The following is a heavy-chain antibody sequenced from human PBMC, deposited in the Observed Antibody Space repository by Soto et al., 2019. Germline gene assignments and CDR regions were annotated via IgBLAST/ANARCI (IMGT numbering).Heavy chain of an antibody. Sequence: PSETLSLTCTVSGGSIISGDHYWSWIRQPPGKGLEWIGYIYYSGSTYHNPSLKSRVSISIDTSKNQFSLTLTSVTAADTAVFYCARVPLSSYYYCCMVVWGQGTTVTVS. CDR2: IYYSGST. V-gene: IGHV4-30-4*01. CDR1: GGSIISGDHY. J-gene: IGHJ6*02. CDR3: ARVPLSSYYYCCMVV.